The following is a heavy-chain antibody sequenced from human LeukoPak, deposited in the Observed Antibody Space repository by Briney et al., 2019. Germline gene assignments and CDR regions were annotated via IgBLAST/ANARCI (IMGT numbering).Heavy chain of an antibody. Sequence: GGSLRLSCAASGFTFSSYWMSWVRQAPGKGLEWVANIKQDGSENYYVDSVKGRFTISRYNAKNSLYLQMNSLRAEDTAVYYCARDAVGYCSGGSCYSHYYYGMDVWGQGTTVTVSS. CDR1: GFTFSSYW. CDR3: ARDAVGYCSGGSCYSHYYYGMDV. V-gene: IGHV3-7*01. J-gene: IGHJ6*02. D-gene: IGHD2-15*01. CDR2: IKQDGSEN.